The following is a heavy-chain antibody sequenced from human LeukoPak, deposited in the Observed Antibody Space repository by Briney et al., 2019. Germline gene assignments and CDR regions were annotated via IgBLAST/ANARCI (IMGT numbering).Heavy chain of an antibody. J-gene: IGHJ3*02. D-gene: IGHD5-18*01. V-gene: IGHV3-21*01. Sequence: GGSLRLSCAASGFTFSSYTMNWVRQAPGKGLEWVSSISSTSSYIYYADSVKGRFTISRDNSKNTLYLQMNSLRAEDTAVYYCARARSSYGYGDAFDIWGQGTMVTVSS. CDR3: ARARSSYGYGDAFDI. CDR1: GFTFSSYT. CDR2: ISSTSSYI.